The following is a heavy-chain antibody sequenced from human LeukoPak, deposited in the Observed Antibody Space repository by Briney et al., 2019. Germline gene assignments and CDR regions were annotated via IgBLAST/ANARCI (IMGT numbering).Heavy chain of an antibody. CDR1: GYSFTSYW. V-gene: IGHV5-51*01. D-gene: IGHD2-2*01. CDR2: IYPGDSDT. J-gene: IGHJ5*02. Sequence: GESLKISCKGSGYSFTSYWIGWVRQMPGKGLEWMGIIYPGDSDTRYSPSFQGQVTISADKSISTAYLQWSSLKASDTAMYYCARSFGVPAAITSNWFDPWGQGTLVTVSS. CDR3: ARSFGVPAAITSNWFDP.